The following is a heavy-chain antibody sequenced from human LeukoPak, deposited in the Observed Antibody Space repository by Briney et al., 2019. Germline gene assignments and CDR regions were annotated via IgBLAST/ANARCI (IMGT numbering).Heavy chain of an antibody. V-gene: IGHV1-3*01. CDR1: GYTFNTYA. Sequence: ASVKVSCKASGYTFNTYAIHWVRQAPGQRPEWTGWINAGNGNTKSSQKFQGRVTLTRDKSASTAYMELSSLTSEDTAVYYCARVWVSAWPLYKYYYGMDVWGQGTTVAVSS. J-gene: IGHJ6*02. CDR3: ARVWVSAWPLYKYYYGMDV. CDR2: INAGNGNT. D-gene: IGHD6-19*01.